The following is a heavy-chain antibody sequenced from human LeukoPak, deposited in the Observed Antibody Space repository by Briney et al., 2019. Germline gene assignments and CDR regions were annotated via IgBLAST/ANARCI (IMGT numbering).Heavy chain of an antibody. J-gene: IGHJ5*02. Sequence: SETLSLTCTVSGGSISSGGYYWSWIRQHPGKGLEWIGYTYYSGSTYYNPSLKSRVTISVDTSKNQFSLKLSSVTAADTAVYYCARGGRYAYYDFWSGYTNWFDPWGQGTLVTVSS. CDR2: TYYSGST. V-gene: IGHV4-31*03. D-gene: IGHD3-3*01. CDR1: GGSISSGGYY. CDR3: ARGGRYAYYDFWSGYTNWFDP.